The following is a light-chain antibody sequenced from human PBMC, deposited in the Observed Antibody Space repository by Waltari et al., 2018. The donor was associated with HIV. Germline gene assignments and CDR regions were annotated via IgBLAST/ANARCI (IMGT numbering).Light chain of an antibody. Sequence: QSVLTQPPSLSAAPGHKINISCSGGGSNLGSRTVHWYQQLPSRAPKLIIDHDHRPPSGVSDRFTASKSGTSASLFISKLQAADEATYYCAAWDDSLSGFVFGGGT. CDR3: AAWDDSLSGFV. J-gene: IGLJ3*02. CDR1: GSNLGSRT. V-gene: IGLV1-44*01. CDR2: HDH.